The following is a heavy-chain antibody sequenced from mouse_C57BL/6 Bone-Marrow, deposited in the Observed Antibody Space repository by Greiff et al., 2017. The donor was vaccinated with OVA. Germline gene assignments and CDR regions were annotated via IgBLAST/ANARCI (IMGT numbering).Heavy chain of an antibody. CDR1: GYTFTSYW. D-gene: IGHD1-1*01. CDR2: IDPSDSYT. J-gene: IGHJ4*01. CDR3: ARSLLLGAMDY. V-gene: IGHV1-59*01. Sequence: QVQLQQPGAELVRPGTSVKLSCKASGYTFTSYWMHWVKQRPGQGLEWIGVIDPSDSYTNYNQKFKGKATLTVDTSSSTDYMQLSSLTSEDSAVYYCARSLLLGAMDYWGQGTSVTVSS.